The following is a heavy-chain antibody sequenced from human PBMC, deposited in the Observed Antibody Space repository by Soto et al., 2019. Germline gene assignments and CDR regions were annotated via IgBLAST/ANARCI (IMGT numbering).Heavy chain of an antibody. V-gene: IGHV1-18*01. CDR2: INTHNCNT. CDR3: TREGSAPYYYYGMDA. Sequence: ASVKVSCKASGYTFTTYGISWVRQAPGQGLEWLGWINTHNCNTIYAQNLQGRVIMTADTSTNTAYMELRSLRSDDTAFYYCTREGSAPYYYYGMDAWGQGTTVTVSS. J-gene: IGHJ6*02. D-gene: IGHD3-10*01. CDR1: GYTFTTYG.